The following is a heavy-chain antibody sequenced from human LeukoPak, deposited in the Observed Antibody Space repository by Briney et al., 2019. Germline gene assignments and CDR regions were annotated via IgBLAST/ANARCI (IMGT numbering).Heavy chain of an antibody. J-gene: IGHJ5*02. Sequence: GESLKISCKGSGYSFTSYWIGWVRPMPGKGLEWMGIIYPGDSDTRYSPSFQGQVTISADKSISTAYLQWSSLKASDTAMYYCARFLLAAAGTFNWFDPWGQGTLVTVSS. V-gene: IGHV5-51*01. CDR2: IYPGDSDT. CDR3: ARFLLAAAGTFNWFDP. D-gene: IGHD6-13*01. CDR1: GYSFTSYW.